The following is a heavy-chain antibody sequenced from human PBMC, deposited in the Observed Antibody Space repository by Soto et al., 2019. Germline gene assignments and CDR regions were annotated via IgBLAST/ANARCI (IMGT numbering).Heavy chain of an antibody. J-gene: IGHJ4*02. CDR1: GGTFSSYT. V-gene: IGHV1-69*02. Sequence: QVQLVQSGAEVKKPGSSVKVSCKASGGTFSSYTISWVRQAPGQGLEWMGRIIPILGIANYAQKFQGRVTGTADKSPSTAYRELSSLRSEDTAVYYCAMEYCSSTSCYRDYWGQGTLVTVSS. CDR3: AMEYCSSTSCYRDY. CDR2: IIPILGIA. D-gene: IGHD2-2*02.